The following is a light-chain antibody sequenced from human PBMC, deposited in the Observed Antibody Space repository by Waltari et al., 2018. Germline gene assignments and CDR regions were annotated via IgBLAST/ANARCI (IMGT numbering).Light chain of an antibody. J-gene: IGKJ4*01. CDR1: QGISSY. CDR3: QQYNSWPLT. Sequence: IVMTQSPATLSVSPGERATLSCRASQGISSYLAWYQQEPGQTPRLLIYGASTRATGIPARFSGSGSGTELTLTISTLQSEDFALYYCQQYNSWPLTFGGGTKVEIK. V-gene: IGKV3-15*01. CDR2: GAS.